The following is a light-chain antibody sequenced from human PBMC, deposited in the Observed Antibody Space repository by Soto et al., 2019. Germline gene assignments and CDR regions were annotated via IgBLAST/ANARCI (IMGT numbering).Light chain of an antibody. Sequence: DIRMTQSPSSLSASVGDSVTITCRASQSISIYLNWYQQKPGKATKLLISGASTLQSGVPSRFSEGGSGTDFTLTISSLQPEDFATYYCQQSDRTVITFGQGTRLEIK. CDR2: GAS. CDR1: QSISIY. J-gene: IGKJ5*01. V-gene: IGKV1-39*01. CDR3: QQSDRTVIT.